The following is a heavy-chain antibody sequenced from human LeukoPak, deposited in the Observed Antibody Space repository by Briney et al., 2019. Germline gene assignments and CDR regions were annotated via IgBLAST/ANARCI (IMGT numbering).Heavy chain of an antibody. Sequence: GASVKVSCKASGFTFTSSAVQWVRQARGQRLEWIGWIVVGSGNTNYAQKFQERVTITRDMSTSTAYMELSSLRSEDTAVYYCAGYDSSGYYYTYFDYWGQGTLVTVSS. CDR2: IVVGSGNT. CDR3: AGYDSSGYYYTYFDY. D-gene: IGHD3-22*01. CDR1: GFTFTSSA. V-gene: IGHV1-58*01. J-gene: IGHJ4*02.